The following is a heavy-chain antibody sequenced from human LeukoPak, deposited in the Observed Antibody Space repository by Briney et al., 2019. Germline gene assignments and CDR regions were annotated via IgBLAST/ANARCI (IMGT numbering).Heavy chain of an antibody. CDR3: VRVARPLPHY. D-gene: IGHD1-26*01. CDR2: TRNKANSYTT. V-gene: IGHV3-72*01. CDR1: GFTFSDHY. J-gene: IGHJ4*02. Sequence: PGGSLRLSCAASGFTFSDHYMDSVTQAPGKGLEWVGRTRNKANSYTTEYAASVKGRFTISRDDSKNSLYLQMNSLKTEDTALYYCVRVARPLPHYWGQGTLVTVSS.